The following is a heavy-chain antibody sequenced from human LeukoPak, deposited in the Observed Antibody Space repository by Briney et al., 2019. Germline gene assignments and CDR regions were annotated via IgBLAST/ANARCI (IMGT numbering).Heavy chain of an antibody. Sequence: PGRSLRFSCAASGFTFSSYGMHWVRQAPGKGLEWVAVIWYDGSNKYYADSVKGRFTISRDNSKNTLYLQMNSLRAEDTAVYYCARGGGSYLDYFDYWGQGTLVTVSS. V-gene: IGHV3-33*01. CDR2: IWYDGSNK. D-gene: IGHD1-26*01. CDR1: GFTFSSYG. CDR3: ARGGGSYLDYFDY. J-gene: IGHJ4*02.